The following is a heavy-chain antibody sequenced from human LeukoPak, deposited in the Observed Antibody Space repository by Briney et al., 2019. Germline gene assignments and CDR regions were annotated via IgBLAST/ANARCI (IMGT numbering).Heavy chain of an antibody. J-gene: IGHJ6*03. CDR2: ISSSGSTI. Sequence: GGSLRLSCAASGFTFSDYYMSWIRQAPGKGLEWVSYISSSGSTIYYADSVKGRFTMSRDNAKNSLYLQMSSLRAEDTAVYYCARVVLPFYYYYMDVWGKGTTVTLSS. CDR1: GFTFSDYY. D-gene: IGHD3-10*02. CDR3: ARVVLPFYYYYMDV. V-gene: IGHV3-11*01.